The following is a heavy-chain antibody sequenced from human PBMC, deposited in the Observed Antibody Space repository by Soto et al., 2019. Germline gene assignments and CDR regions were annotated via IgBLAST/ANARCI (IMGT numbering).Heavy chain of an antibody. Sequence: PSETLSLTCTVSGGSISSYYWSWIRXXPXXGLDWIGYIYYSGSTNYNPSLKSRVTISVDTSKNQFSLKLSSVTAADTAVYYCARGPMITFGGVIAPFDYWGQGTLVTVSS. D-gene: IGHD3-16*02. CDR2: IYYSGST. V-gene: IGHV4-59*01. CDR3: ARGPMITFGGVIAPFDY. CDR1: GGSISSYY. J-gene: IGHJ4*02.